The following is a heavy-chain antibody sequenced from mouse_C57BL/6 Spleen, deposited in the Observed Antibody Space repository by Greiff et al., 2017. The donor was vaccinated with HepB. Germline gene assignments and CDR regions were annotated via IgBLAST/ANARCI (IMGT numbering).Heavy chain of an antibody. CDR1: GFSLTSYA. D-gene: IGHD1-1*01. J-gene: IGHJ1*03. V-gene: IGHV2-9-1*01. CDR3: ARNLNYYGSSHWYFDV. CDR2: IWTGGGT. Sequence: VQLVESGPGLVAPSQSLSITCTVSGFSLTSYAISWVRQPPGKGLEWLGVIWTGGGTNYNSALKSRLSISKDNSKSQVFLKMNSLQTDDTARYYCARNLNYYGSSHWYFDVWGTGTTVTVSS.